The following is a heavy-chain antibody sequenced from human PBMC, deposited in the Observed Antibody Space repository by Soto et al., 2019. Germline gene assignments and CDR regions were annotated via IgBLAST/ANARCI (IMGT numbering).Heavy chain of an antibody. CDR1: GFSLNTRGVV. J-gene: IGHJ4*02. Sequence: RPKLVNPKQTLTKTFTSSGFSLNTRGVVVGWIRQPPGKALDWLALTYWNDDKRYSPSLKSRLTITKDTSKNQVVLTMTNMDPVDTATYYCAHTLAGYSSGWYGMSQRTFDFLGQGTLVTVSS. CDR2: TYWNDDK. CDR3: AHTLAGYSSGWYGMSQRTFDF. V-gene: IGHV2-5*01. D-gene: IGHD6-19*01.